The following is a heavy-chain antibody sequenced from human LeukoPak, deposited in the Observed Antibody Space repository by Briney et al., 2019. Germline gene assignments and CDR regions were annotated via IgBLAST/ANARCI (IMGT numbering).Heavy chain of an antibody. CDR1: GFTFSSYE. J-gene: IGHJ4*02. CDR3: AKPPLGSSWYIHYFDY. CDR2: ISSSGSTI. V-gene: IGHV3-48*03. Sequence: GGSLRLSCAASGFTFSSYEMNWVRQAPGKGLEWVSYISSSGSTIYYADSVKGRFTISRDNAKNSLYLQMNSLRAEDTAVYYCAKPPLGSSWYIHYFDYWGQGTLVTVSS. D-gene: IGHD6-13*01.